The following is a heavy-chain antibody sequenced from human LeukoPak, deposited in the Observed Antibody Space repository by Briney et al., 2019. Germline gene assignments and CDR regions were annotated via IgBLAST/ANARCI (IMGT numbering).Heavy chain of an antibody. CDR1: GGTFSSYA. CDR3: ARDRGGSYQYYFDY. Sequence: AASVTVSCTASGGTFSSYAISWVRQAPGQGLEWMGGIIPIFGTANYAQKFQGRVTITADESTSTAYMELSSLRSEDTAVYYCARDRGGSYQYYFDYWGQGTLVTVSS. CDR2: IIPIFGTA. D-gene: IGHD1-26*01. V-gene: IGHV1-69*13. J-gene: IGHJ4*02.